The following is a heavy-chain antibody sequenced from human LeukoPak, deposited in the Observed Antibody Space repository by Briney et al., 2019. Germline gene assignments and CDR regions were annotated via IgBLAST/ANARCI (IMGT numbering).Heavy chain of an antibody. J-gene: IGHJ4*02. V-gene: IGHV1-18*01. Sequence: ASVKVSCKASGYAFTNFGISWVRQAPGQGLEWMGWISAYNGNTNYAQKLQGRVTMTTDTSTSTAYMELRSLRSDDTAVYYCARENGLTNYDFWSGYPMYYFDYWGQGTLVTASS. CDR3: ARENGLTNYDFWSGYPMYYFDY. D-gene: IGHD3-3*01. CDR1: GYAFTNFG. CDR2: ISAYNGNT.